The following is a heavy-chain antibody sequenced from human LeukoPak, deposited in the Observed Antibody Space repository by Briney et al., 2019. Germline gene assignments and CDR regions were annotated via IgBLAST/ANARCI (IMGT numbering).Heavy chain of an antibody. CDR2: ISSSSSYI. J-gene: IGHJ4*02. V-gene: IGHV3-21*01. CDR1: GFTFSSYS. D-gene: IGHD6-19*01. CDR3: ARDGQGIAVAFGY. Sequence: GGSLRLSCAASGFTFSSYSMHWVRQAPGKGLEWVSFISSSSSYIYYADSVKGRFTISRDNAKKSLYLQMNSLRAEDTAVYYCARDGQGIAVAFGYWGQGTLVTVSS.